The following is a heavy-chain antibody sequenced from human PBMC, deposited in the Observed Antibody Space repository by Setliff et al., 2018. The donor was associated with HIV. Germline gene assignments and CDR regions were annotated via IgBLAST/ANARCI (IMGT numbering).Heavy chain of an antibody. D-gene: IGHD1-1*01. Sequence: SETLSLTCTVSGGSISSSNYYWGWIRQPPGKGLEWIGNIYYSGSTYYNPSLKSRVTISVDTSKNQFSLKLSSVTAADTAVYFCARGTYYYYYYMDVWGKGTTVTVSS. CDR3: ARGTYYYYYYMDV. CDR2: IYYSGST. CDR1: GGSISSSNYY. V-gene: IGHV4-39*07. J-gene: IGHJ6*03.